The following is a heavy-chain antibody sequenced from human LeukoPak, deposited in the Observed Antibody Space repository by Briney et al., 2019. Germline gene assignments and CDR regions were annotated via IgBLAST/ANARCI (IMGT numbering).Heavy chain of an antibody. Sequence: GGSLRLSCAASGFTFSSYWMRWVRQAPGKGLVWVSRINSDGSSTSYADSVKGRFTISRHNAKNTLYLQMKSLRAEDTAVYYCARVQSYYDFWRQEHWFDPWGQGTLVTVSS. D-gene: IGHD3-3*01. J-gene: IGHJ5*02. CDR2: INSDGSST. CDR1: GFTFSSYW. V-gene: IGHV3-74*01. CDR3: ARVQSYYDFWRQEHWFDP.